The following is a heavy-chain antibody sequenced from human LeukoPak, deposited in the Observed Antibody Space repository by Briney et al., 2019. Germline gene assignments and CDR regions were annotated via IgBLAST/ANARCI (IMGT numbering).Heavy chain of an antibody. CDR3: ARDQGIAAAGTWAFDY. J-gene: IGHJ4*02. D-gene: IGHD6-13*01. CDR1: GYTFTGYY. Sequence: ASVKVSCKASGYTFTGYYMHWVRQAPGQGLEWMGWINPNSGGTNYAQKFQGRVTMTRDTSISTAYMELSRLRSDDTAVYYCARDQGIAAAGTWAFDYWGQGTLVTVSS. V-gene: IGHV1-2*02. CDR2: INPNSGGT.